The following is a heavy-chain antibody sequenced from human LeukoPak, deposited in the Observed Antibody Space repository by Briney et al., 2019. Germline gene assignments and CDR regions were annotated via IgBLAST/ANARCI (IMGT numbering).Heavy chain of an antibody. CDR2: IDTSSATM. CDR3: ARGAVAGAHFDY. V-gene: IGHV3-48*04. CDR1: GMTFSKYS. J-gene: IGHJ4*02. D-gene: IGHD1-26*01. Sequence: PGGSLRLSCAASGMTFSKYSMTWVRQAPGKGLEWVSFIDTSSATMYYTDSVKGRFTISRDNAKNSLYLQMNSLKVEDTAVYYCARGAVAGAHFDYWGPGTLVTVSS.